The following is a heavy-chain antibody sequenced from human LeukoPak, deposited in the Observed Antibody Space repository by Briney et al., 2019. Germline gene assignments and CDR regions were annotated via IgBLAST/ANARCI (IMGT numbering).Heavy chain of an antibody. CDR1: GFTFSSYG. J-gene: IGHJ4*02. Sequence: PGGSLRLSCAASGFTFSSYGMHWVRQAPGKGLEWVAVISYDGSNKYYVDSVKGRFTISRDNSKNTLYLQMNSLRAEDTAVYYCASAYYDILTGYLSPFDYWGQGTLVTVSS. CDR2: ISYDGSNK. D-gene: IGHD3-9*01. V-gene: IGHV3-30*03. CDR3: ASAYYDILTGYLSPFDY.